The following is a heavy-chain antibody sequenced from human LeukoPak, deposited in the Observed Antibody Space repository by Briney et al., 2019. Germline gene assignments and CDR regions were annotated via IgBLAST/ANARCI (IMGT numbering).Heavy chain of an antibody. CDR2: IYTSGST. D-gene: IGHD6-19*01. V-gene: IGHV4-59*10. J-gene: IGHJ4*02. CDR1: GGSFSGYY. CDR3: ARASSSGFWSD. Sequence: PSETLSLTCAVHGGSFSGYYWSWIRQPAGKGLEWIGRIYTSGSTNYNPSLKSRVTMSVDTSKNQFSLKLSSVTAADTAVYYCARASSSGFWSDWGQGTLVTVSS.